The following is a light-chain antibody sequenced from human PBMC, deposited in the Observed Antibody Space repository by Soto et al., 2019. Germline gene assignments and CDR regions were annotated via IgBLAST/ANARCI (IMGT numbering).Light chain of an antibody. CDR1: SSDIGGSNY. Sequence: QSALTQPASVSGSPGQSITISCTGTSSDIGGSNYVSWYQQHPGKAPKFMIYEVSNRPSGVSDRFSGSKSGNTASLTISGLQAEDEADYFCSSYTSTSTLFGGGTKVTVL. V-gene: IGLV2-14*01. CDR2: EVS. J-gene: IGLJ2*01. CDR3: SSYTSTSTL.